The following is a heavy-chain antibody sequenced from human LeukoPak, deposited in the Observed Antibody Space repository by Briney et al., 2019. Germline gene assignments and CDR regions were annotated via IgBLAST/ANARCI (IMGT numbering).Heavy chain of an antibody. CDR3: AIYSSSWYGVDY. Sequence: ASVKVSCNASGGTFSSYAISWVRQAPGQGLEWMGWISAYNGNTNYAQKLQGRVTMTTDTSTSTAYMELRSLRSDDTAVYYCAIYSSSWYGVDYWGQGTLVTVSS. V-gene: IGHV1-18*01. J-gene: IGHJ4*02. CDR2: ISAYNGNT. D-gene: IGHD6-13*01. CDR1: GGTFSSYA.